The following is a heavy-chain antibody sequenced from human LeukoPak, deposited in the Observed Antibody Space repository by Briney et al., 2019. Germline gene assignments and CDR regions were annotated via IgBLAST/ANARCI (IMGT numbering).Heavy chain of an antibody. D-gene: IGHD6-13*01. Sequence: PGGSLRLSCAASGFTFSDYYMSWIRQAPGKGLEWVSYISSSSSYTNYADSVKGRFTISRDNAKNSLYLQMNSLRAEDTAVYYCARDRSSSWYKDSIDYWGQGTLVTVSS. CDR3: ARDRSSSWYKDSIDY. V-gene: IGHV3-11*06. J-gene: IGHJ4*02. CDR2: ISSSSSYT. CDR1: GFTFSDYY.